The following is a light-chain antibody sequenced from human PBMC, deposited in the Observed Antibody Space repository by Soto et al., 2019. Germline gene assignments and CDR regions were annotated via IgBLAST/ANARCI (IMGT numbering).Light chain of an antibody. V-gene: IGKV1-5*03. Sequence: IQMTQSPSTLSASVGDRVTITCRASQSISSWLAWYQQKPGKAPKLLIYKASSLESGVPSRFSGSGSGTEFTLTISSLQPDDFATYYCQQYETFGQGTKVDIK. CDR2: KAS. J-gene: IGKJ1*01. CDR3: QQYET. CDR1: QSISSW.